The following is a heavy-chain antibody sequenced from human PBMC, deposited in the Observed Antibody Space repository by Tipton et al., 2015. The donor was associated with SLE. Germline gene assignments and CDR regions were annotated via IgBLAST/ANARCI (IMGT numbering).Heavy chain of an antibody. V-gene: IGHV4-39*01. D-gene: IGHD6-19*01. CDR3: ARALETSGWYGFFDY. J-gene: IGHJ4*02. CDR2: VSYSGST. CDR1: GDSVSSNNCH. Sequence: TLSLTCSVSGDSVSSNNCHWGWIRQPPGKGLEWVGYVSYSGSTYYNPSLKSRVTISVDTSKNQFSLRLTSVTAADTSVYYCARALETSGWYGFFDYWGQGALVTVSS.